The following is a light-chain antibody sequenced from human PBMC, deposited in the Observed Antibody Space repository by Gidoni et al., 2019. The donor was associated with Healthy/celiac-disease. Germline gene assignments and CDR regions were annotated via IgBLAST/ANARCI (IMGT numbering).Light chain of an antibody. CDR3: QQYNNWPPI. Sequence: EIVMTQSPSTLSVAPGERATLSCRASQGVSSNLAWYQQKPGQAPRLLIYGASTRATGIPARFSGSVSGTEFTLTISSLQSEDFAVYYCQQYNNWPPIFGPGTKVDIK. CDR1: QGVSSN. J-gene: IGKJ3*01. CDR2: GAS. V-gene: IGKV3-15*01.